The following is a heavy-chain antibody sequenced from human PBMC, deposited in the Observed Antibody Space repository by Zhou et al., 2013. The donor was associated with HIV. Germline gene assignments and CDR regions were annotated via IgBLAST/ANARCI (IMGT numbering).Heavy chain of an antibody. Sequence: QVQLVQSGADVKKPGASVKVSCRASGYTFTGYYMHWVRQAPGQGLEWMGWLNPSSGDTNYAQKFQGRVTMTRDTSISTAYMELSRLRSDDTAVYYCARDPYTSGVGRRGPVDY. V-gene: IGHV1-2*02. J-gene: IGHJ4*01. CDR2: LNPSSGDT. CDR1: GYTFTGYY. D-gene: IGHD6-19*01. CDR3: ARDPYTSGVGRRGPVDY.